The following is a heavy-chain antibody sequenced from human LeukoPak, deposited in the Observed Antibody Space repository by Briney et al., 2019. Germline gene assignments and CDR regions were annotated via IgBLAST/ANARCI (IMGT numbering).Heavy chain of an antibody. CDR3: AKGGRASWFDP. CDR1: GFTFSSYA. Sequence: PGGSLRLSCAASGFTFSSYAMSWVRQAPGKGLEWVSSISGGGGSTYYADSVKGRFTISRDNSKNMMYLQMDSLRAEDTAVYYCAKGGRASWFDPRGQGNLVTVSS. V-gene: IGHV3-23*01. J-gene: IGHJ5*02. D-gene: IGHD1-1*01. CDR2: ISGGGGST.